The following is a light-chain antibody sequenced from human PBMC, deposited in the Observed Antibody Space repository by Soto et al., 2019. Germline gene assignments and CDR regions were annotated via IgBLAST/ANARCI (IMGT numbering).Light chain of an antibody. CDR3: QQFNTWPRT. CDR1: QSVSSN. V-gene: IGKV3-15*01. CDR2: GAS. J-gene: IGKJ1*01. Sequence: EIVMPQSPATLSVSPGASAPLSCRASQSVSSNLAWHQQKPGQAPRLLIYGASTRATAFPARFSGSGSGTEFTLTISSLQSEDFAVYYCQQFNTWPRTFGQGTKVDIK.